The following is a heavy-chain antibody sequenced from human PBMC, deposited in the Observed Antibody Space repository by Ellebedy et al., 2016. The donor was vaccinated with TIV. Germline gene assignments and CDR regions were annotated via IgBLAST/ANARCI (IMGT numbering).Heavy chain of an antibody. Sequence: GESLKISCAASGFMFSSYVMSWVRQAPGKGLEWVSDIFTSGSSTYYADSVKGRFTISRDNSKNTLFLQMNSLRADDTAVYYCARAAGDTTVWRRFDYWGQGTLVTVSS. CDR3: ARAAGDTTVWRRFDY. V-gene: IGHV3-23*05. CDR1: GFMFSSYV. CDR2: IFTSGSST. J-gene: IGHJ4*02. D-gene: IGHD3-16*01.